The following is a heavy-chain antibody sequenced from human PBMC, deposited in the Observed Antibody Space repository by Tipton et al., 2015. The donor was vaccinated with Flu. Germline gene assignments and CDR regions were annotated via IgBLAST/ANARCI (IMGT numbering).Heavy chain of an antibody. Sequence: TLSLTCTVSGASITNYYWTWIRQPPGEPPEWIGYTSYSGNTNFNPSLRSRVSMSVDASKSQFSLKMTSLSAADTATYFCARNKGTGYEDFWGQGTLVTVSS. V-gene: IGHV4-59*01. J-gene: IGHJ4*02. CDR3: ARNKGTGYEDF. CDR2: TSYSGNT. D-gene: IGHD1-1*01. CDR1: GASITNYY.